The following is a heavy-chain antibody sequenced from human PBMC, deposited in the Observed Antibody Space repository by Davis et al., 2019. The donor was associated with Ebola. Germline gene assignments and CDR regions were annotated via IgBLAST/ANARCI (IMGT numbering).Heavy chain of an antibody. CDR3: TSPTGGAFDI. CDR1: GFTFSGSA. J-gene: IGHJ3*02. V-gene: IGHV3-73*01. D-gene: IGHD3-16*01. CDR2: IRSKSNNYAT. Sequence: PGGSLRLSCAASGFTFSGSAFHWVRQASGKGLEWVGRIRSKSNNYATAYAASVKGRFTISRDDSNNTAYLQMNSLKTEDTAVYYCTSPTGGAFDIWGQGTVVTVSS.